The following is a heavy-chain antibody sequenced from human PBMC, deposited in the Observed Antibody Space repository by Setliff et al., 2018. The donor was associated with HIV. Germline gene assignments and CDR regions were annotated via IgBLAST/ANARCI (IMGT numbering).Heavy chain of an antibody. D-gene: IGHD3-3*01. CDR2: IYHSGDT. Sequence: SETLSLTCAFSGYSISSGYYWGWIRQPPGKGLEWIVNIYHSGDTHYNPSLKSRVTISVDTPKNQFSLKLSSVTAADTAVYYCARVPFTTGFDSWGQGTLVTVSS. CDR3: ARVPFTTGFDS. CDR1: GYSISSGYY. V-gene: IGHV4-38-2*01. J-gene: IGHJ4*02.